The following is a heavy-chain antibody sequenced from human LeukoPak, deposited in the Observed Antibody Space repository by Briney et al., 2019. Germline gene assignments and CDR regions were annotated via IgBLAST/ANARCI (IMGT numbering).Heavy chain of an antibody. J-gene: IGHJ3*02. CDR3: ARDTNWGSYRFDAFDI. Sequence: PSETLSLTCTVSGDSISNSAYHWGWIRQPPGKGLEYIGRISYTGSTYYNPSLKSRVTISVDTSKNQFSLKLSSVTAADTAFYYCARDTNWGSYRFDAFDIWGQGTMVTVSS. CDR1: GDSISNSAYH. CDR2: ISYTGST. V-gene: IGHV4-39*07. D-gene: IGHD3-16*02.